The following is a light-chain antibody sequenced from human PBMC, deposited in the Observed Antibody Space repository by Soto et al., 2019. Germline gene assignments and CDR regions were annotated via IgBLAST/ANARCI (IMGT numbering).Light chain of an antibody. CDR3: QQYGYSPYT. CDR1: RSVSSRF. V-gene: IGKV3-20*01. J-gene: IGKJ2*01. Sequence: EIMLTQSPGTLSLSPGERVTLSCWASRSVSSRFLAWYQQKPGQAPRVLIYGASSRATGIPDRFSRSGSGSDVTLTISRLDPEDFAVYYRQQYGYSPYTFGQGTKLEIK. CDR2: GAS.